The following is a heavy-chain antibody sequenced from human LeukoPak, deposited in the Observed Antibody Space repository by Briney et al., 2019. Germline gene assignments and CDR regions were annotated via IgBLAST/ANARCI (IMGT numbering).Heavy chain of an antibody. Sequence: PSETLSLTCTVSGYSISSGYYWGWIRQPPGKGLEWIGSIYHSGSTYYNPSLKSRVTISVDTSKNQFSLKLSSVTAADTAVYYCARGMIAAPLDFDYWGQGTLVTVSS. CDR1: GYSISSGYY. D-gene: IGHD3-22*01. J-gene: IGHJ4*02. CDR3: ARGMIAAPLDFDY. V-gene: IGHV4-38-2*02. CDR2: IYHSGST.